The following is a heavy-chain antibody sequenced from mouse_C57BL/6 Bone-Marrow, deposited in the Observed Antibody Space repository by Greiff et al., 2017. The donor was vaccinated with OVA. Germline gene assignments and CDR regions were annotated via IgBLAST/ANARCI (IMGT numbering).Heavy chain of an antibody. Sequence: VQLQQSGAELVRPGASVKLSCTASGFNIKDDYMHWVKQRPEQGLEWIGWIGPENGDTEYASKFQGKATITADTSSNTAYLQLSSLTSEDTAVYYCTDYYGSSYRYFDVWGTGTTVTVSS. D-gene: IGHD1-1*01. CDR1: GFNIKDDY. V-gene: IGHV14-4*01. CDR2: IGPENGDT. J-gene: IGHJ1*03. CDR3: TDYYGSSYRYFDV.